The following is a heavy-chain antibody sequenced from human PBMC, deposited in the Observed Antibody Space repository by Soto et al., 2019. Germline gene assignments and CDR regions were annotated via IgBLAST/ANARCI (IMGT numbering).Heavy chain of an antibody. CDR3: AKDDNWNYVDYYFAS. D-gene: IGHD1-7*01. V-gene: IGHV3-30*18. J-gene: IGHJ4*02. CDR2: ISYEGSNK. CDR1: GFTFRSFG. Sequence: GGSLRLSCAASGFTFRSFGMHWVRQAPGKGLEWVAFISYEGSNKYYADSVKGRFTISRDNSKSTLSLQINSLRTEGTAVYYCAKDDNWNYVDYYFASWGQGTLVTVSS.